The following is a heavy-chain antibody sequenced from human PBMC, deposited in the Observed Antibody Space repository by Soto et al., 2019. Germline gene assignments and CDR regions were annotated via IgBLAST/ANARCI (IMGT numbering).Heavy chain of an antibody. CDR2: VYNSGNT. J-gene: IGHJ3*02. Sequence: QVQLQESGPGLVKPLETLSLTCTVSGGSISNYYWSWIRQPPGKGLKWIAYVYNSGNTNFNPSLKSRVTISVDTSKNQFSLRLTSVTAADTAVYYCARVHEKGLDAFDIWGQGTLVTVSS. V-gene: IGHV4-59*01. CDR3: ARVHEKGLDAFDI. CDR1: GGSISNYY.